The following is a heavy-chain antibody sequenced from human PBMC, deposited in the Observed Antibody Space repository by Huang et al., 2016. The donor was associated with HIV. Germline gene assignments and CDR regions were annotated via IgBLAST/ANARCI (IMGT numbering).Heavy chain of an antibody. V-gene: IGHV4-34*01. Sequence: QVHLQQWGAGLLKPSEALSLTCAVYGGSFRNYFWSGIRQPPGKGLEWFGEINHSGRSSYSPSLKSRVTISVDTSKNQFSLKLSSVTAADTAVYYCARVEINTLTGYFSSFDNWGQGTLVTVSS. CDR3: ARVEINTLTGYFSSFDN. D-gene: IGHD3-9*01. CDR1: GGSFRNYF. J-gene: IGHJ4*02. CDR2: INHSGRS.